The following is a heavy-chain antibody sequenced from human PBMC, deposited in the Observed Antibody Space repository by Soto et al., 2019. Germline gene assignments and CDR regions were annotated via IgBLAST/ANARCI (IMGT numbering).Heavy chain of an antibody. CDR3: ARDRLSLIRGVPHYDDIDV. J-gene: IGHJ6*02. CDR2: IYHSGST. D-gene: IGHD3-10*01. CDR1: GGSITTANSY. V-gene: IGHV4-31*03. Sequence: QVQLQESGPGLVKPSQTLSLTCTVSGGSITTANSYWSWIRQHPGKGLEWIGYIYHSGSTYYNPSLKSRVTISIDKSQNQFSLTLTSVTAADTAIFYCARDRLSLIRGVPHYDDIDVWGQGTTVTVSS.